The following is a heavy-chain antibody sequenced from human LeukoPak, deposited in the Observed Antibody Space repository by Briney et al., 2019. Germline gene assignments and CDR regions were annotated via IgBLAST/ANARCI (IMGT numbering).Heavy chain of an antibody. Sequence: SVKVSCKASGGTFSSYAISWVRQAPGQGLEWMGGIIPIFGTANYAQKFQGRVTMTTDTSTSTAYMELRSLRSDDTAVYYCARGVRGRWWFDPWGQGTLVTVSS. CDR2: IIPIFGTA. V-gene: IGHV1-69*05. D-gene: IGHD3-10*01. J-gene: IGHJ5*02. CDR1: GGTFSSYA. CDR3: ARGVRGRWWFDP.